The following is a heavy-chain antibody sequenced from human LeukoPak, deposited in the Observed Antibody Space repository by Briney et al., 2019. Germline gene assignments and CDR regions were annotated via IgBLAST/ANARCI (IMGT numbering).Heavy chain of an antibody. J-gene: IGHJ6*03. D-gene: IGHD5-18*01. Sequence: GGSLRLSCAASGFTFNSTAMSWVRQAPGKGLEWVSAISGSGGSTYYADSVKGRLTISRDNSKNTLFLQMNSLRAEETAVYYCARQDAFSYGKLVGWQYYYYMDVWGKGTTVTVS. CDR2: ISGSGGST. CDR1: GFTFNSTA. V-gene: IGHV3-23*01. CDR3: ARQDAFSYGKLVGWQYYYYMDV.